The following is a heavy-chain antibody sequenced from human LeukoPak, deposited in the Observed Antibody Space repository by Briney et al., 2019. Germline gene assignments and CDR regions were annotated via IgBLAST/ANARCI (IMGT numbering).Heavy chain of an antibody. Sequence: GASVKVSCKASGSTFTGYYMNWVRQAPGQGLEWMGWINSDSGFTKYAQKFQGRVTMTRDTSITTVYMDLTRLTSGGTVVYYCARNFDKNGFDPWGQGTLVTVSS. CDR3: ARNFDKNGFDP. CDR2: INSDSGFT. V-gene: IGHV1-2*02. D-gene: IGHD3-9*01. J-gene: IGHJ5*02. CDR1: GSTFTGYY.